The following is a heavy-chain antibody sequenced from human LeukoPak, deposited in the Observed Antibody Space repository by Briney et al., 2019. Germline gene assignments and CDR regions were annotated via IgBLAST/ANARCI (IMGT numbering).Heavy chain of an antibody. CDR3: ARHRGRYYHWFDP. CDR1: GGSFSGYY. Sequence: PSETLSLTCAVYGGSFSGYYWSWVRQPPGKGLEWIGEINHSGSTNYNPSLKSRVTISVDTSKNQFSLKLSSVTAADTAVYYCARHRGRYYHWFDPWGQGTLVTVSS. V-gene: IGHV4-34*01. J-gene: IGHJ5*02. D-gene: IGHD1-26*01. CDR2: INHSGST.